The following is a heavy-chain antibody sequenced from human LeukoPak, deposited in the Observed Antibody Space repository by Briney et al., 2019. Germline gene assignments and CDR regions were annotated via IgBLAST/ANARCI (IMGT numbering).Heavy chain of an antibody. D-gene: IGHD1-7*01. CDR2: TYYWSKWYY. V-gene: IGHV6-1*01. CDR3: ARSKNYAFDF. J-gene: IGHJ4*02. Sequence: WQTLSLTCVVSGDSVPGSGVGWHWIRQSPSRGLEWLGKTYYWSKWYYDYAISVKSRITIKPDTSRNQFSLQLDSVTPDDTAMYFCARSKNYAFDFWGPGALVTVSS. CDR1: GDSVPGSGVG.